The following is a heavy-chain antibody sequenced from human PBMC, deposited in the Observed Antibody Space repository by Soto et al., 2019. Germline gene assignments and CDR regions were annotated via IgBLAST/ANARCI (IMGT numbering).Heavy chain of an antibody. V-gene: IGHV1-18*04. CDR2: ISGYNGNT. CDR3: ARDREYYYDSSGNYYYHYGLDV. Sequence: QVQLVESGAEVKKPGPSVKVSCKASGYTFTDYGISWVRQAPEQGLEWLGWISGYNGNTKYAQKFQGRVTMTTDTPTNTAYMELRSLRSDDTAVYYCARDREYYYDSSGNYYYHYGLDVWGQGTTVTVS. D-gene: IGHD3-22*01. J-gene: IGHJ6*02. CDR1: GYTFTDYG.